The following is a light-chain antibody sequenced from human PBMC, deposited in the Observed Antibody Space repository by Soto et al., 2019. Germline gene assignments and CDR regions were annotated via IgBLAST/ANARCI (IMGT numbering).Light chain of an antibody. Sequence: SSLTQPASVSVSPGQAITISCPGTSRDVGSYNLVSWYQQHPGKAPKLMIYEGSKRPSGVSNRFSGSKSGNTASLTISGLQAEDEADYYCCSYAGSSTFVVFGGGTKVTVL. J-gene: IGLJ2*01. CDR2: EGS. CDR1: SRDVGSYNL. V-gene: IGLV2-23*03. CDR3: CSYAGSSTFVV.